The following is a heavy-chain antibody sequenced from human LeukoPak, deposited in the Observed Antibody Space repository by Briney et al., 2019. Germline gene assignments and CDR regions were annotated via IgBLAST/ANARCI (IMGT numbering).Heavy chain of an antibody. V-gene: IGHV3-23*01. CDR2: ISGSGGST. CDR1: GFTFSSYA. CDR3: AKGSSDWSGPTGVFDY. Sequence: GGSLRLSCAASGFTFSSYAMSWVRQAPGKGPEWVSAISGSGGSTYHADSVKGRFTISRDNSKNTLYLQMNSLRVEDTAVYYCAKGSSDWSGPTGVFDYWGQGTLVTGSS. J-gene: IGHJ4*02. D-gene: IGHD6-19*01.